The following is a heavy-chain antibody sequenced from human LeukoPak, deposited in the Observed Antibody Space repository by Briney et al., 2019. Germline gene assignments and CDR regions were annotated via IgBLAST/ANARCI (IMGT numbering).Heavy chain of an antibody. CDR1: GGSISSY. V-gene: IGHV4-4*07. Sequence: SETLSFTCTDSGGSISSYCSWIRQPAGNRRERIGRIYGSGTTTYIPSLKSRVSMSIDTSKNQFSLKLMSVTAADTAVYYCARDSGTTGEVKFDPWGQGTLVTVSS. D-gene: IGHD3-10*01. J-gene: IGHJ5*02. CDR2: IYGSGTT. CDR3: ARDSGTTGEVKFDP.